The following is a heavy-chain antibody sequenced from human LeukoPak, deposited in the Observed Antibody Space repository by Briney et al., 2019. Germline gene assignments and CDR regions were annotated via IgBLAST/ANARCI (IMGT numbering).Heavy chain of an antibody. J-gene: IGHJ4*02. Sequence: GGSLRLSCAASGLTFGDYWMTWVRQAPGKGLERVATIKKDGSETYYVDSVRGRFTISRDNSKKSFYLQMNNLRAEDTAMYYCATGFCPTYWGQGTLVTVSS. D-gene: IGHD3-3*01. CDR2: IKKDGSET. CDR3: ATGFCPTY. CDR1: GLTFGDYW. V-gene: IGHV3-7*01.